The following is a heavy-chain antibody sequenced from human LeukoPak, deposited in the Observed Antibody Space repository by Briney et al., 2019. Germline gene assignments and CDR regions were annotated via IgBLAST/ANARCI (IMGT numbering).Heavy chain of an antibody. CDR1: GYSLTELS. Sequence: SVKVSCKVSGYSLTELSMHWVRQAPGQGLEWMGGIIPIFGTANYAQKFQGRVTITADESTSTAYMELSSLRSEDTAVYYCARGKDVQSYGYDYWGQGTLVTVSS. J-gene: IGHJ4*02. CDR3: ARGKDVQSYGYDY. CDR2: IIPIFGTA. D-gene: IGHD5-18*01. V-gene: IGHV1-69*13.